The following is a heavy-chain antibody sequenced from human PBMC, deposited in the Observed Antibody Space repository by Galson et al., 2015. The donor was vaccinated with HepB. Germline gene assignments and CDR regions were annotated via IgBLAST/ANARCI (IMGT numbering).Heavy chain of an antibody. CDR2: MSPSRQNT. CDR3: AKYTSSSSVYYHYYGIDV. J-gene: IGHJ6*02. CDR1: GFTFSNYA. V-gene: IGHV3-23*01. Sequence: SLRLSCAVSGFTFSNYAMTWVRQAPGKGLEWVSSMSPSRQNTYYADSVKGRFTISRDNSKNTLYLQMNSLRAEDTAVYYCAKYTSSSSVYYHYYGIDVWGRGTTVTVSS. D-gene: IGHD6-6*01.